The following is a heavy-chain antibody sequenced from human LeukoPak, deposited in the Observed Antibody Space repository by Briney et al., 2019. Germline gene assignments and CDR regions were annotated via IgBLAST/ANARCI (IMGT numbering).Heavy chain of an antibody. V-gene: IGHV4-30-4*01. CDR2: IYYSGST. CDR1: GGSISSGDHY. J-gene: IGHJ4*02. Sequence: SSQTLSLTCTVSGGSISSGDHYWSWIRQPPGKGLEWIGYIYYSGSTYYNPSLKSRVTISVDTSKNQFSLKLSSVTAADTAVYYCARHGLRFLEWLFTGGQGTLVTVSS. CDR3: ARHGLRFLEWLFT. D-gene: IGHD3-3*01.